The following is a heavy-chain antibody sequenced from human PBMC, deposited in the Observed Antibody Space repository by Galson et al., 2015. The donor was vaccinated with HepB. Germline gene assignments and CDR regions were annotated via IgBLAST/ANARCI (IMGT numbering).Heavy chain of an antibody. CDR1: GFVFSRHG. CDR2: VWYDGTKQ. V-gene: IGHV3-33*01. D-gene: IGHD2-21*01. Sequence: SLRLSCAASGFVFSRHGMHWARQAPGKGLEWVAVVWYDGTKQYYSESVEGRLTISRDNSKNMVYLRMNSPRVEDTAVYYCWMIGTDFDYWGQGTLVTVSS. J-gene: IGHJ4*02. CDR3: WMIGTDFDY.